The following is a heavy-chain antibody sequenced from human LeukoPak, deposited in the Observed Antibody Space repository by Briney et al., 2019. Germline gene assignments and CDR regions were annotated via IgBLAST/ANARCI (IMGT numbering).Heavy chain of an antibody. V-gene: IGHV1-69*13. CDR2: IIPIFGTA. D-gene: IGHD2-2*01. CDR1: GGTFSSYA. Sequence: SVKVSCKASGGTFSSYAISWVRQAPGQGLEWMGGIIPIFGTANYAQKFQGRVTITADESTSTAYMELSSLRSEDTAVYYCARGEYCSSTSCSWYYFDYWGQGTLVTVSS. CDR3: ARGEYCSSTSCSWYYFDY. J-gene: IGHJ4*02.